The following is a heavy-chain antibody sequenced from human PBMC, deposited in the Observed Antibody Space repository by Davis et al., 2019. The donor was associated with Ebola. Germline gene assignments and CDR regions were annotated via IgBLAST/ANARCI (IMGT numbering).Heavy chain of an antibody. D-gene: IGHD2-21*02. CDR1: GFTFSSPS. Sequence: GESLKISCAASGFTFSSPSMNWVRQAPGKGLEWLSHSSSSRTTAYYADSVKGRFTISRDNVKGSLYLQMNSLRDEDTAVYYCARGVDYGFDIWGQGTMVTVSS. CDR2: SSSSRTTA. J-gene: IGHJ3*02. CDR3: ARGVDYGFDI. V-gene: IGHV3-48*02.